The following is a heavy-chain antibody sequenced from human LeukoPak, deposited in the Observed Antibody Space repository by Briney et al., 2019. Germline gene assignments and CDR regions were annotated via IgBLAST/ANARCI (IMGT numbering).Heavy chain of an antibody. CDR3: ARHRSKWLQSSFDY. CDR2: ILYSGNT. V-gene: IGHV4-39*01. Sequence: SETLSLTCTVSGGSINSSSYYWGWIRQPPGKGLEWIGSILYSGNTYDNPSLKSRVSISVDTSKNQFSLKLNSVTAADTAVYYCARHRSKWLQSSFDYWGQGTLVTVSS. D-gene: IGHD5-24*01. J-gene: IGHJ4*02. CDR1: GGSINSSSYY.